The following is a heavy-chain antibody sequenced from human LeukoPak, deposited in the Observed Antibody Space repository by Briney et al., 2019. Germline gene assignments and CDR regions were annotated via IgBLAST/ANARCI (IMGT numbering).Heavy chain of an antibody. CDR3: ARGPDSPFDY. J-gene: IGHJ4*02. CDR1: GGSISSFY. CDR2: IYYTGST. D-gene: IGHD2-21*01. Sequence: PSETLSLACTVSGGSISSFYWSWIRQSPGKGLEWIGYIYYTGSTTYNPSLKSRVTISVDTSKNQFSLKLRSVTAADTAMYYCARGPDSPFDYWGQGTLVTVSS. V-gene: IGHV4-59*01.